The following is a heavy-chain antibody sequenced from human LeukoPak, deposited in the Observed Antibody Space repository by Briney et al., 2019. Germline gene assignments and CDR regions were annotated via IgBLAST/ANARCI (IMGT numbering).Heavy chain of an antibody. J-gene: IGHJ4*02. Sequence: PGGSLRLSCAASGFTFSSSGMIWVRQAPGKGLEWVSAISGTGDRTYHADSVKGRFTISRDNSKNTLYLQMNSLRAEDTAVYYCAKDARITMIVVVRGARPYYFDYWGQGTLVTVSS. CDR2: ISGTGDRT. D-gene: IGHD3-22*01. CDR3: AKDARITMIVVVRGARPYYFDY. CDR1: GFTFSSSG. V-gene: IGHV3-23*01.